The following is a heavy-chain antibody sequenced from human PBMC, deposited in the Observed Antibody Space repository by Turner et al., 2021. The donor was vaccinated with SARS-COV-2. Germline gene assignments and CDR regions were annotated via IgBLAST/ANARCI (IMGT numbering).Heavy chain of an antibody. D-gene: IGHD3-10*01. CDR2: ISPYNGDT. CDR3: ARSGIKDMVRGVIVGKSGMDV. V-gene: IGHV1-2*02. Sequence: QVQLVQSGAEVKRPGASVKVSCKASGYSFTGHYIHWVRQAPGQGLEWMGWISPYNGDTRLAQKFQGRVTMTRDTSTTTVHMDLSRLTSDDTAVYYCARSGIKDMVRGVIVGKSGMDVWGQGTTVTVSS. J-gene: IGHJ6*02. CDR1: GYSFTGHY.